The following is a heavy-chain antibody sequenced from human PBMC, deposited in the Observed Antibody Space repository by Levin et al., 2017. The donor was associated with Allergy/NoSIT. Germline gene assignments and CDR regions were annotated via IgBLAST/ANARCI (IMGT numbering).Heavy chain of an antibody. D-gene: IGHD3-22*01. J-gene: IGHJ4*02. V-gene: IGHV3-15*01. Sequence: KSGGSLRLSCAASGFTFSNAWMNWVRQAPGKGLEWVGRITSNTDGGTADYAAPVKGRFTISRDDSKNTMHLQMSSLKAEDTAVYYCVTERDGYWAYWGQGALVTVSS. CDR1: GFTFSNAW. CDR2: ITSNTDGGTA. CDR3: VTERDGYWAY.